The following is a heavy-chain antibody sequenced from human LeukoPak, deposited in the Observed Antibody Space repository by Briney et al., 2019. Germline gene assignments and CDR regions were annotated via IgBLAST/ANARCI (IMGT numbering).Heavy chain of an antibody. Sequence: SEALSLTCTVSGVSTSSYYWSWIRQPPGKGLEWIGYIYYSGSTNYNPSLKSRVTISLDTSKNQFSLKLSSVTAADTAVYYCARHDGSSWYYAFDVWGQGTMVTVSS. CDR1: GVSTSSYY. CDR3: ARHDGSSWYYAFDV. CDR2: IYYSGST. V-gene: IGHV4-59*08. J-gene: IGHJ3*01. D-gene: IGHD6-13*01.